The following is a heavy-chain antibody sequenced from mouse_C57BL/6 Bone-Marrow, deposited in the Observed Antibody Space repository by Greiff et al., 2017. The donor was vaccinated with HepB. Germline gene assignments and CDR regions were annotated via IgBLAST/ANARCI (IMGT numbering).Heavy chain of an antibody. CDR1: GFTFSDYG. Sequence: EVMLVESGGGLVKPGGSLKLSCAASGFTFSDYGMHWVRQAPEKGLEWVAYISSGSSTIYYADTVKGRFTISRDNAKNTLFQQMTSLRSEDTAMYYCARERPDGYLDYWGQGTTLTVSS. CDR3: ARERPDGYLDY. V-gene: IGHV5-17*01. J-gene: IGHJ2*01. D-gene: IGHD2-3*01. CDR2: ISSGSSTI.